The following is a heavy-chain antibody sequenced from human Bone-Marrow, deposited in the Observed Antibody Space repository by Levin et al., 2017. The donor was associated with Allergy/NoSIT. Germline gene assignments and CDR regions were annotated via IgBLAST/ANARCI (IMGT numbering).Heavy chain of an antibody. Sequence: PSETLSLTCAVSGGSISSGGYSWSWIRQPPGKGLEWIGYIYHSGSTYYNPSLKSRVTISVDRSKNQFSLKLSSVTAADTALYYCACGLYGAFDIWGQGTMVTVSS. CDR1: GGSISSGGYS. J-gene: IGHJ3*02. CDR3: ACGLYGAFDI. CDR2: IYHSGST. V-gene: IGHV4-30-2*01. D-gene: IGHD3-16*01.